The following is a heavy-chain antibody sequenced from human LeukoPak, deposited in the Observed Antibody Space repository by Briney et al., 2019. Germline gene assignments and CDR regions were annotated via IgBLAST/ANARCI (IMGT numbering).Heavy chain of an antibody. Sequence: GGSLRLSCVVSGFTFSGSAVHWIRQASGKGLEWVGRIRSKANNYATAYAASVKGRFTISRDDSKNTAYLQMNSLKTEDTAVYYCTGDNFDSSVKFDYWGQGTLVTVSS. CDR3: TGDNFDSSVKFDY. CDR2: IRSKANNYAT. D-gene: IGHD3-22*01. CDR1: GFTFSGSA. J-gene: IGHJ4*02. V-gene: IGHV3-73*01.